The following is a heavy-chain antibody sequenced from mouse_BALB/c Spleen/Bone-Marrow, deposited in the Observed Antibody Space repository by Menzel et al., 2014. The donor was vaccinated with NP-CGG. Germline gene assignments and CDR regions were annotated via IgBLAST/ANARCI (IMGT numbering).Heavy chain of an antibody. Sequence: VQLQQSGAELVKPGASVKLSCKASGYTFTSYWMHWVKQRPGQGLEWIGEINPSNGRTNYNEKFKSKATLTVDKSSSTAYMQPSSLTSEDSAVYYCARTTTVVATYYFDYWGQSTTLTVSS. CDR1: GYTFTSYW. CDR2: INPSNGRT. J-gene: IGHJ2*01. CDR3: ARTTTVVATYYFDY. V-gene: IGHV1S81*02. D-gene: IGHD1-1*01.